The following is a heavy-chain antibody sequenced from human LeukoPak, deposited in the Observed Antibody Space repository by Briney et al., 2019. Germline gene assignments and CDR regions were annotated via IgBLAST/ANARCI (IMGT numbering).Heavy chain of an antibody. Sequence: SETLSLTCTVSGGSISSYYWSWIRQPAGKGLEWIGRIYTSGSTNYNPSLKSRVTMSVDTSKNQFSLKLSSVTAADTAVYYCARDPSRGSSSIFDCWGQGTLVTVSS. J-gene: IGHJ4*02. D-gene: IGHD6-6*01. CDR1: GGSISSYY. CDR3: ARDPSRGSSSIFDC. CDR2: IYTSGST. V-gene: IGHV4-4*07.